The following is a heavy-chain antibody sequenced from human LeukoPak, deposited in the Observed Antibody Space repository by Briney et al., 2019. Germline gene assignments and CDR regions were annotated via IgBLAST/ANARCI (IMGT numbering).Heavy chain of an antibody. J-gene: IGHJ3*02. CDR3: ARGRDGYTSGDAFDI. D-gene: IGHD5-24*01. CDR1: GFTFSSYA. V-gene: IGHV3-64*02. CDR2: ISTNGGST. Sequence: GGSLRLSCAASGFTFSSYAMYWVRQAPGKGLEYVSGISTNGGSTYYADSVKGRFTISRDNSKNTLYLQMGSLRAEDMAVYYCARGRDGYTSGDAFDIWGQGTLVTVSS.